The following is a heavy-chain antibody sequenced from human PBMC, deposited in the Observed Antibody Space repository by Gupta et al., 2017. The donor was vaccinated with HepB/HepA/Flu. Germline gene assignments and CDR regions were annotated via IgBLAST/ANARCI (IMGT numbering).Heavy chain of an antibody. V-gene: IGHV4-59*01. D-gene: IGHD3-10*01. CDR3: ARDYYGSGIDY. CDR1: GGSISSYY. Sequence: QVQLQESGPGLVKPSETLSLTCTVSGGSISSYYWSWIRQPPGKGLEWIGYIYYSGSTNYNPSLKSRVTISVDTSKNQFSLKLSSVTAADTAVYYCARDYYGSGIDYWGQGTLVTVSS. J-gene: IGHJ4*02. CDR2: IYYSGST.